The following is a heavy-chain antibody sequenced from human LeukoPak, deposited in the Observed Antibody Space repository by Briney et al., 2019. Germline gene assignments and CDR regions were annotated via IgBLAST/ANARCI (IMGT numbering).Heavy chain of an antibody. Sequence: ASVRVSSKASGYTFTVYYMHWVRQAPGQGLEWMGWINPNSGGTNYAQKFQGRVTMTRDTSISTAYMELSRLRSDDTAVYYCARVGYDILTGLIAFDIWGQGTMVTVSS. D-gene: IGHD3-9*01. CDR3: ARVGYDILTGLIAFDI. V-gene: IGHV1-2*02. J-gene: IGHJ3*02. CDR1: GYTFTVYY. CDR2: INPNSGGT.